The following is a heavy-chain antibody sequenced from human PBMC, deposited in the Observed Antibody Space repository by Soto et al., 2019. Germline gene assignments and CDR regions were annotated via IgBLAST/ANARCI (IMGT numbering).Heavy chain of an antibody. V-gene: IGHV1-2*04. Sequence: QVQLVQSGAEVKKPGASVKVSCKASGYTLTGYYMHWVLQAPGQGLEWMGWITPNSGGTNYAQKFQGWVTMTSDTSISTAYMELSRLRSDDTAVYYCARGVSDGLAVAGYYYYGMDVWGQGTTVTVSS. CDR1: GYTLTGYY. D-gene: IGHD6-19*01. J-gene: IGHJ6*02. CDR3: ARGVSDGLAVAGYYYYGMDV. CDR2: ITPNSGGT.